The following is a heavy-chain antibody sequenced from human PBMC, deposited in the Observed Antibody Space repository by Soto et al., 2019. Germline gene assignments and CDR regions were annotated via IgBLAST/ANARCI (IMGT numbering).Heavy chain of an antibody. CDR1: GGSVSSGSYY. J-gene: IGHJ4*02. V-gene: IGHV4-61*01. CDR2: IYYSGST. CDR3: TRYSYSSSWMAVWYLVY. D-gene: IGHD6-13*01. Sequence: SETLSLTCTVSGGSVSSGSYYWSWIRQPPGKGLEWIGYIYYSGSTNYNPSLKSRVTISVDTSKNQFSLKLSSVTAADTAVYYCTRYSYSSSWMAVWYLVYWGQGTLVTVSS.